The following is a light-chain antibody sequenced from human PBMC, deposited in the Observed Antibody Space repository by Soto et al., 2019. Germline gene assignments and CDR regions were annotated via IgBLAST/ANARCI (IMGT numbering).Light chain of an antibody. V-gene: IGLV2-14*01. CDR1: SSDIGGYNY. CDR2: DVT. Sequence: QSVLTQPASVSGSPGQSITISCTGTSSDIGGYNYVSWYQQHPGKAPKLILYDVTNRPSGVSNRFSGSKSGNTASLTISGLQAEEEADYYCSSYTSNNTPVFGGGTKVTVL. J-gene: IGLJ3*02. CDR3: SSYTSNNTPV.